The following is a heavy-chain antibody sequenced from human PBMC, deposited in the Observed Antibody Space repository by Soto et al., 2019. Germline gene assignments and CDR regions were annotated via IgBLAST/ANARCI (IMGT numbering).Heavy chain of an antibody. CDR2: IIPIFGSA. D-gene: IGHD2-21*02. J-gene: IGHJ4*02. V-gene: IGHV1-69*13. CDR1: GGTLNTYG. Sequence: ASVKVSCKASGGTLNTYGITWMRQAPGQRLEWMGGIIPIFGSANYAQKFQDRLTVTADESTSTAYMELSRLRSEDAAVYYCATYCGGDCYPASYYFNYWGQGTLVTSPQ. CDR3: ATYCGGDCYPASYYFNY.